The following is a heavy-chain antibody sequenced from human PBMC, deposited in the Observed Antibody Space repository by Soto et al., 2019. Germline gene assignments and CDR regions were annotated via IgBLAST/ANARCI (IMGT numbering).Heavy chain of an antibody. V-gene: IGHV4-31*03. CDR2: IYYSGIT. Sequence: SETLSLTCTVSGGSISSGGYYWSWIRQHPGKGLEWIGYIYYSGITYYNPSLKSRVTISVDTSKNQFSLKLSSVTAADTAVYYCARVYCSGGSCYGIDYWGQGTLVTVSS. CDR1: GGSISSGGYY. D-gene: IGHD2-15*01. CDR3: ARVYCSGGSCYGIDY. J-gene: IGHJ4*02.